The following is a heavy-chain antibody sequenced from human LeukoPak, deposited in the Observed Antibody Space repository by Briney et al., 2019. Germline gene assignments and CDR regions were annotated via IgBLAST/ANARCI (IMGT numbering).Heavy chain of an antibody. CDR1: GFTFSSYS. J-gene: IGHJ4*02. V-gene: IGHV3-66*01. Sequence: GGSLRLSRAASGFTFSSYSMNWVRQAPGKGLEWVSAIYSGGSTYYADSVKGRFTISRDNTDNTLFLQMNGLRAEDTAIYYCGRDSGCSGGSCFTDYWGQGTLVTVSS. CDR3: GRDSGCSGGSCFTDY. CDR2: IYSGGST. D-gene: IGHD2-15*01.